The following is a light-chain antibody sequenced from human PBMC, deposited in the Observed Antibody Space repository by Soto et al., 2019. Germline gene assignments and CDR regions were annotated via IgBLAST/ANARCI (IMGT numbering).Light chain of an antibody. CDR3: GTWDSCLSAEAV. V-gene: IGLV1-51*01. Sequence: QSVLTQPPSVSAAPGQKVTISCSGSSSNIGNNYVSWYQQLPGTAPKLLIYDNNKRPSGIPDRFSGSKSGTSATLGITGLQTGDEADYYCGTWDSCLSAEAVFGGGTQLTVL. CDR2: DNN. J-gene: IGLJ7*01. CDR1: SSNIGNNY.